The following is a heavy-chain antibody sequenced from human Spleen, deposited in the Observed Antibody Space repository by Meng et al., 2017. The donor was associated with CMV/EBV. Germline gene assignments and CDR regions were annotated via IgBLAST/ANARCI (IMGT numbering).Heavy chain of an antibody. J-gene: IGHJ6*02. D-gene: IGHD2-2*02. CDR1: GYNFANYW. CDR2: IYPGDSDT. Sequence: GESLKISCKTSGYNFANYWIAWVRQMPGKGLEWMGIIYPGDSDTRYSPSFQGQVTIPADKSISTAYLQWSSLKASDTAMYYCARQNGYCSSNSCYTVYYYYYGMDVWGQGTTVTVSS. CDR3: ARQNGYCSSNSCYTVYYYYYGMDV. V-gene: IGHV5-51*01.